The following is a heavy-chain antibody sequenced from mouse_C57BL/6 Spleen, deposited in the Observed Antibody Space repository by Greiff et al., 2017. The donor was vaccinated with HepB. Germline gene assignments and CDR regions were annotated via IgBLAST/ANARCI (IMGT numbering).Heavy chain of an antibody. J-gene: IGHJ3*01. Sequence: EVKVVESGGGLVKPGGSLKLSCAASGFTFSSYAMSWVRQTPEKRLEWVATISDGGSYTYYPDNVKGRFTISRDNAKNNLYLQMSHLKSEDTAMYYCARDDYYGYDAWFAYWGQGTLVTVSA. CDR2: ISDGGSYT. D-gene: IGHD2-2*01. V-gene: IGHV5-4*01. CDR3: ARDDYYGYDAWFAY. CDR1: GFTFSSYA.